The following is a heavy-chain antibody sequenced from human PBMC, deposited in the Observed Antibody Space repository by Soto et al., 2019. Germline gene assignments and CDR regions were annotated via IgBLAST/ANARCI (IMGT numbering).Heavy chain of an antibody. J-gene: IGHJ6*03. V-gene: IGHV4-59*08. CDR2: IYYSGST. Sequence: ASETLSLTCTVSGGSISSYYWSWIRQPPGKGLEWIGYIYYSGSTNYNPSLKSRVTISVDTSKNQFSLKLSSVTAADTAVYYCARLGNYYYYYMDVWGKGTTVTVSS. CDR1: GGSISSYY. CDR3: ARLGNYYYYYMDV.